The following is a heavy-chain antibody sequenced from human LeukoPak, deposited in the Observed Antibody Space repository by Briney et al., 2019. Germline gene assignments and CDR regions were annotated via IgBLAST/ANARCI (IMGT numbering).Heavy chain of an antibody. J-gene: IGHJ4*02. CDR3: AKDLPNPNRTVTTWWGLGDY. CDR1: GFTFDDYA. Sequence: GGSLRLSWAASGFTFDDYAMHWVRQAPGKGLEWVSLISGDGGSTYYADSVKGRFTISRDNSKNSLYLQMNSLRTEDTALYYCAKDLPNPNRTVTTWWGLGDYWGQGTLVTVSS. V-gene: IGHV3-43*02. CDR2: ISGDGGST. D-gene: IGHD4-17*01.